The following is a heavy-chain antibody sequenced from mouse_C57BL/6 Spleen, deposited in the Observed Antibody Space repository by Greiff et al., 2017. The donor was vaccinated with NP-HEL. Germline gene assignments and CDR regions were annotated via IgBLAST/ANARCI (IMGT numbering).Heavy chain of an antibody. Sequence: EVNLVESGGGLVQPGGSLSLSCAASGFTFTDYYMSWVRQPPGKALEWLGFIRNKATGYTTEYSASVKGRFNISRDNSQSILYHQMNALRAEDSATYYCARYDYYGSSYWFAYWGQGTLVTVSA. CDR2: IRNKATGYTT. V-gene: IGHV7-3*01. CDR1: GFTFTDYY. CDR3: ARYDYYGSSYWFAY. D-gene: IGHD1-1*01. J-gene: IGHJ3*01.